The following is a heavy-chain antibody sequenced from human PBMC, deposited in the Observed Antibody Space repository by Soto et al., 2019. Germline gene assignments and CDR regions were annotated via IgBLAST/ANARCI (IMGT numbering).Heavy chain of an antibody. CDR3: ARSAKKTWLPDF. V-gene: IGHV1-3*01. Sequence: ASVKVSCKASGFSFIDYSILWVRQAPGQSLEWLGWINAGNGNTKYSHKFQDRVTITRDTSATTTYMELRSLRSEDTAVFYCARSAKKTWLPDFWGQGTLVTVPQ. J-gene: IGHJ1*01. CDR1: GFSFIDYS. CDR2: INAGNGNT. D-gene: IGHD5-12*01.